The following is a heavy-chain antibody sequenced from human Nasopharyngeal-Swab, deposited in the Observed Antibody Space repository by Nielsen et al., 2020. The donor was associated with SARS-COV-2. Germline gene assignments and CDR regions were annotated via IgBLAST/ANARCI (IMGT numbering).Heavy chain of an antibody. CDR2: IYHSGNT. V-gene: IGHV4-30-2*01. CDR1: GGSISSGFYS. Sequence: SETLSLTCAVSGGSISSGFYSWSWIRQPPGKGLEWIGYIYHSGNTYYNPSLKSRVTISVARSKNQFSLRLRSVTAADTAVYYCARKYCNGDCYFDYWGQGTLVTVSS. CDR3: ARKYCNGDCYFDY. D-gene: IGHD2-21*02. J-gene: IGHJ4*02.